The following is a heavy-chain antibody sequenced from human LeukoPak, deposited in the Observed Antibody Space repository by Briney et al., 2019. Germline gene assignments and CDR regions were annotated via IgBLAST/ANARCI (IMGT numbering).Heavy chain of an antibody. CDR3: VSQWFDY. CDR1: GFTFSNAW. V-gene: IGHV3-15*01. J-gene: IGHJ4*02. CDR2: IKTKTDGGTT. Sequence: GGPLRLSCAASGFTFSNAWMNWVRQAPGKGLEWVARIKTKTDGGTTDYAAPVKGRFTISRDDSKNTVYLQMNSLKTEDTALYYCVSQWFDYWGQGTLVTVSS. D-gene: IGHD2-8*01.